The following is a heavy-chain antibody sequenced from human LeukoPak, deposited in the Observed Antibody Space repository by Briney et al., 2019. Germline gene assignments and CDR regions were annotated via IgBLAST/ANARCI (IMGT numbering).Heavy chain of an antibody. CDR1: GFTFSTYG. Sequence: GGSLRLSCAASGFTFSTYGMHWVRQAPGKGLEWVTIISYDGTNKYYADSVKGRFTISRDNSKNTLFLQTNSLRAEDTAVYYCARSNYYDSRSWGFDIWGQGTMVTVSS. D-gene: IGHD3-22*01. J-gene: IGHJ3*02. CDR2: ISYDGTNK. V-gene: IGHV3-30*03. CDR3: ARSNYYDSRSWGFDI.